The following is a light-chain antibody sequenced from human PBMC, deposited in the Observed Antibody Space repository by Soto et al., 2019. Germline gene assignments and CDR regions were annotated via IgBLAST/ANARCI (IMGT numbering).Light chain of an antibody. V-gene: IGKV1-39*01. CDR1: QSISSY. CDR3: QQSYSTLWT. J-gene: IGKJ1*01. CDR2: AAS. Sequence: DIQMTQSPSSLSASVGDRVTITCRASQSISSYLNCYQQKPGKAPKLLIYAASSLQSGVPSRFSGSGSGTDFTLTSSSLQPEDFATYYCQQSYSTLWTFGQGTNVEIK.